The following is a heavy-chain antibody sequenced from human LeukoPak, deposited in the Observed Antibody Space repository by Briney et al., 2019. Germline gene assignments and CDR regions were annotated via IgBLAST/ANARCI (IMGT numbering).Heavy chain of an antibody. CDR2: ISGSGGST. CDR3: AKLGTIAAAGTHYGMDV. V-gene: IGHV3-23*01. CDR1: GFTFSSYA. J-gene: IGHJ6*02. Sequence: QAGGSLRLSCAASGFTFSSYAMSWVRQAPGKGLEWVSAISGSGGSTYYADSVKGRFTISRDNSKNTLYLQMNSLRAEDTAVYYCAKLGTIAAAGTHYGMDVWGQGTTVTVSS. D-gene: IGHD6-13*01.